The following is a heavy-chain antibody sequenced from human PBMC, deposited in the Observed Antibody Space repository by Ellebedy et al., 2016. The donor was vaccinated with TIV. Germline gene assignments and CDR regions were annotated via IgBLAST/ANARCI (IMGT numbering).Heavy chain of an antibody. CDR2: IYDSGTT. D-gene: IGHD3-9*01. Sequence: MPSETLSLTCTVSGGSLTSISYYWGWVRQPPGKGLEWIGSIYDSGTTYYNPSLKSRLTISLDRPKNQFSLKLSSVTAADTAVYYCARGPLRYFDWVYYYHGMDVWGQGTTVTVSS. J-gene: IGHJ6*02. CDR3: ARGPLRYFDWVYYYHGMDV. CDR1: GGSLTSISYY. V-gene: IGHV4-39*01.